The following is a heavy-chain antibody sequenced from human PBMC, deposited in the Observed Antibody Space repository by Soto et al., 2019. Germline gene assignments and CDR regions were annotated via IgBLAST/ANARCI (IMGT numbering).Heavy chain of an antibody. D-gene: IGHD3-22*01. CDR3: ARQGYYFDSSGYLHGMGV. J-gene: IGHJ6*02. V-gene: IGHV3-21*01. Sequence: EVQLVESRGGLVKPGGSLRLSCAASGFTLRGYSMTWVRQASGKGLEWVSFISSNSNRIFYGDSVKGRFTISRDDAKNALDLDMNSLRAEDTAVCQCARQGYYFDSSGYLHGMGVWGQGTTVTVSS. CDR1: GFTLRGYS. CDR2: ISSNSNRI.